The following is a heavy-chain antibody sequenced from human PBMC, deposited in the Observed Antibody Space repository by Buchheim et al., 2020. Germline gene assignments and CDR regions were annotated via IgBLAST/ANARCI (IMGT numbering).Heavy chain of an antibody. J-gene: IGHJ4*02. CDR1: GFTFSSYV. V-gene: IGHV3-23*01. CDR3: TKDTTTIGAPNDY. CDR2: INANADTT. Sequence: EGHLLESGGGLVKPGGSLRLSCAASGFTFSSYVMNWVRQAPGKGLEWVAVINANADTTYYADSVKGRFTISRDNSKDTLYLQMSSLRAEDTAIYYCTKDTTTIGAPNDYWGRGTL. D-gene: IGHD6-13*01.